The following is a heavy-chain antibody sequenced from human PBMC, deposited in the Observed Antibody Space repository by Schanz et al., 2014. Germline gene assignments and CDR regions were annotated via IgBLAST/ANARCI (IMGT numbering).Heavy chain of an antibody. V-gene: IGHV3-23*04. CDR2: LSEGGGGT. D-gene: IGHD3-9*01. Sequence: EVQLVESGGGLVQPGGSLRLSCAASGFTFSGFWMTWVRQAPGKGLEWVSALSEGGGGTHYADSVRGRFTISSDSSKNTLYLQMSSLRADDTAVYYCAKAADWPVTRFDPWGQGTLVTVSS. CDR1: GFTFSGFW. J-gene: IGHJ5*02. CDR3: AKAADWPVTRFDP.